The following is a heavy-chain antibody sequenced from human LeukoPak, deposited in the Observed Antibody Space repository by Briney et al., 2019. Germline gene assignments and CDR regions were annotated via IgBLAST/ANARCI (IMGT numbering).Heavy chain of an antibody. V-gene: IGHV4-34*01. J-gene: IGHJ4*02. D-gene: IGHD6-19*01. CDR2: INHSGST. CDR1: GGSFSGYY. CDR3: ARDIAVAGSEGNLYFDY. Sequence: SETLSLTCAVYGGSFSGYYWSWIRQPPGKGLEWIGEINHSGSTNYNPSLKSRVTISVDTSKNQFSLKLSSVTAADTAVYYCARDIAVAGSEGNLYFDYWGQGTLVTVSS.